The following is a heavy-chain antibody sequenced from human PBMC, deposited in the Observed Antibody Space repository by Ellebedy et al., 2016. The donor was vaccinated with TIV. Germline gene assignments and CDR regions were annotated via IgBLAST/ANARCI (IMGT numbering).Heavy chain of an antibody. CDR2: INPDGSCT. CDR3: ARDYRWGVDY. J-gene: IGHJ4*02. V-gene: IGHV3-74*01. D-gene: IGHD3-16*02. Sequence: GESLKISCAASGFTFSRHWMHWVRQAPGKGLVWVSRINPDGSCTDYADSVKGRFTISRDNGKNSLYLQMNSLGDEDTAVYYCARDYRWGVDYWGQGTLVTVSS. CDR1: GFTFSRHW.